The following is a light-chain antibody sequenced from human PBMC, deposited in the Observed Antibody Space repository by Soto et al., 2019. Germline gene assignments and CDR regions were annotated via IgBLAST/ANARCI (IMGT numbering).Light chain of an antibody. CDR1: SSDVGGYNY. Sequence: QSVLTQPRSVSGSPGQSVTISCTGTSSDVGGYNYVSWYQQHPGKAPKLLIYGVSNRPSGVSNRFSASKSGNTASLTISGLQAEDETDYYCCSYTSNITPNVFGTGTKLTVL. CDR3: CSYTSNITPNV. J-gene: IGLJ1*01. V-gene: IGLV2-14*01. CDR2: GVS.